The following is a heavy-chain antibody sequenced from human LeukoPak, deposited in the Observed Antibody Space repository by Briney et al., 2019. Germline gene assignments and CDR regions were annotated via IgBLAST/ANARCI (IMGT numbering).Heavy chain of an antibody. CDR3: ARDRRRVYDFWSGSGWFDP. V-gene: IGHV4-34*01. J-gene: IGHJ5*02. D-gene: IGHD3-3*01. Sequence: PSETLSLTCAVYGGSFSGYYWSWIRQPPGKGLEWIGEINHSGSTNYNPSLKSRVTISVDTSKNQFSLKLSSVTAADTAVYYCARDRRRVYDFWSGSGWFDPWGQGTLVTVSS. CDR2: INHSGST. CDR1: GGSFSGYY.